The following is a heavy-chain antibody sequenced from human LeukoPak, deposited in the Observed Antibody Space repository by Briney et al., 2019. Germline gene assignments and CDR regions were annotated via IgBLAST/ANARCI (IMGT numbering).Heavy chain of an antibody. CDR1: GFTVSRNY. J-gene: IGHJ6*04. CDR2: LYSDGST. D-gene: IGHD3-3*02. CDR3: ARRFAAQLAFVDV. V-gene: IGHV3-53*05. Sequence: PGGSLRLSCAASGFTVSRNYMSWVRQAPGKGLEWVSVLYSDGSTYYADSVKGRFTISRDNSKNTLYLQMGSLLPEDMGVYYCARRFAAQLAFVDVWGKGTTVTISS.